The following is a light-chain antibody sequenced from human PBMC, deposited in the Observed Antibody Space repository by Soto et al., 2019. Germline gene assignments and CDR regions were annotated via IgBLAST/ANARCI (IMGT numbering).Light chain of an antibody. Sequence: EIVLTQSPGTLSLSPGERATLPCRDSQSVSRSYLAWYQQKPGQAPRLLIFGASTRATGIPDRFSGSGSGTDFTLTINRLEPEDFAVYYCQQYGSSPTWTFGQGTKVDIK. J-gene: IGKJ1*01. CDR3: QQYGSSPTWT. CDR1: QSVSRSY. V-gene: IGKV3-20*01. CDR2: GAS.